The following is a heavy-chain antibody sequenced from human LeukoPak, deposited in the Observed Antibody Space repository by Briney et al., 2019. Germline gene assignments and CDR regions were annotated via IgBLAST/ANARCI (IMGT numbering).Heavy chain of an antibody. Sequence: GGSLRLSCVASGXTFSSYGLHWVRQAPGKGQEWVAIIWFDGSNKDYADSVKGRFTISRDNSKKTLYLQMNSLRVEDTAVYYCARVDGSGYRPMDYWGEGTLVTVSS. CDR3: ARVDGSGYRPMDY. J-gene: IGHJ4*02. V-gene: IGHV3-33*01. CDR1: GXTFSSYG. D-gene: IGHD3-22*01. CDR2: IWFDGSNK.